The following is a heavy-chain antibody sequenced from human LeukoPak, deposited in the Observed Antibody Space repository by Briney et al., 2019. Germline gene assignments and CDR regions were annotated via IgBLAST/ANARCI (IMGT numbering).Heavy chain of an antibody. V-gene: IGHV4-30-4*01. Sequence: SETLSLTCTVSGGSISSYYWSWIRQPPGKGLEWIGYIYYSGSTYYNPSLKSRVTISVDTSKNQFSLKLSSVTAADTAVYYCARDGSGGDSSSFYFDYWGQGTLVTVSS. D-gene: IGHD4-17*01. J-gene: IGHJ4*02. CDR1: GGSISSYY. CDR2: IYYSGST. CDR3: ARDGSGGDSSSFYFDY.